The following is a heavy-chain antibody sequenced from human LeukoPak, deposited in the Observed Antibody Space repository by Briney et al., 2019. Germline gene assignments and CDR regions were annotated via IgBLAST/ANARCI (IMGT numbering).Heavy chain of an antibody. Sequence: GGSLRLSCAASGFTFSNAWMSWVRQAPGKGLEWVGRIKSKTDGGTTDYAAPVKGRFTISRDDSKNTLYLQMNSLKTEDKAVYSCPKDQGGCSSPAAARGGGQGTLVTVSS. CDR3: PKDQGGCSSPAAARG. D-gene: IGHD6-13*01. CDR2: IKSKTDGGTT. V-gene: IGHV3-15*01. J-gene: IGHJ4*02. CDR1: GFTFSNAW.